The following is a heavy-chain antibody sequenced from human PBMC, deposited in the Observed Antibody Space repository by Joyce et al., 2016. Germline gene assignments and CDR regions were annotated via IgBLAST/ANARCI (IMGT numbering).Heavy chain of an antibody. V-gene: IGHV3-33*01. Sequence: QVQLVESGGGVVQPGKSLRLPCAASGFTFSDYALHWVRQTQGKGLEWVAIIWDGENSPYYAGSVKGRFTISRDNSKNTVFLQMNSLTVEDTAVYYCARGPRRLTTVHMDFDHWGQGTLVTVSS. CDR1: GFTFSDYA. CDR2: IWDGENSP. D-gene: IGHD4-17*01. J-gene: IGHJ4*02. CDR3: ARGPRRLTTVHMDFDH.